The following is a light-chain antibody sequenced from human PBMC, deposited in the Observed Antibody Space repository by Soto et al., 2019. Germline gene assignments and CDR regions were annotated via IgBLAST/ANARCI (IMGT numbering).Light chain of an antibody. CDR2: EVS. V-gene: IGLV2-23*02. Sequence: QSALTQPASVSGSRGQSITISCTGTRSNVVSYNFVSWYRQYPGKAPELIIYEVSQRPSTFFNRFSGSKSGNTASLTVSGLQSDDEADYFCCSYGGNNTLIFGGGTKLTVL. CDR3: CSYGGNNTLI. CDR1: RSNVVSYNF. J-gene: IGLJ2*01.